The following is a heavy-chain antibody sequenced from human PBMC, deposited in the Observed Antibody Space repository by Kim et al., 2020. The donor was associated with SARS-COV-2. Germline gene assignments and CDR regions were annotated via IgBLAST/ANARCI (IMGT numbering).Heavy chain of an antibody. Sequence: SETLSLTCTVSGGSISSYYWSWIRQPPGKGLEWIGYIYYSGSTNYNPSLKSRVTISVDTSKNQFSLKLSSVTAADTAVYYCARDGYHDILTGWKYGMDVWSQGTTVTVSS. CDR1: GGSISSYY. J-gene: IGHJ6*02. D-gene: IGHD3-9*01. CDR3: ARDGYHDILTGWKYGMDV. V-gene: IGHV4-59*13. CDR2: IYYSGST.